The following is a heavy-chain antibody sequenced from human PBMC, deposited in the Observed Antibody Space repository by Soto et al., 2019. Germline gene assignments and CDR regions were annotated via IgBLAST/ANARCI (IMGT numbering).Heavy chain of an antibody. CDR2: IYHSGST. V-gene: IGHV4-30-2*01. Sequence: SETLSLTCAVSGGSISSGGYSWSWIRQPPGKGLEWIGYIYHSGSTYYNPSLKSRVTISVDRSKNQFSLKLSSVTAADTAVYYCARRGFGLFYYGTSGSPDFYYYNMDVWGQGTTVTVSS. CDR3: ARRGFGLFYYGTSGSPDFYYYNMDV. CDR1: GGSISSGGYS. J-gene: IGHJ6*03. D-gene: IGHD3-22*01.